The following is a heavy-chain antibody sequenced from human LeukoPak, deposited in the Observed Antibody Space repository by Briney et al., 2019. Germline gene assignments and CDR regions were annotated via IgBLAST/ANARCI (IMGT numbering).Heavy chain of an antibody. CDR1: GGSISSSSYY. D-gene: IGHD6-19*01. V-gene: IGHV4-39*07. CDR3: ASMAVAGPYYFDY. Sequence: PSETLSLTCTVSGGSISSSSYYWAWIRQPPGKGLEWIGSIHYSGSTYYNPSLQSRVTISIDTSKNQFSLKLSSVTAADTAVYYCASMAVAGPYYFDYWGQGTLVTVSS. CDR2: IHYSGST. J-gene: IGHJ4*02.